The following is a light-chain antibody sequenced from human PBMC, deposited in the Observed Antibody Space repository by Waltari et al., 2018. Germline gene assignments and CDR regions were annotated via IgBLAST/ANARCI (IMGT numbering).Light chain of an antibody. CDR2: VNSDGSH. J-gene: IGLJ3*02. CDR3: QTGGHGTWV. V-gene: IGLV4-69*01. CDR1: SGHTSNI. Sequence: QLLLTQSPSASASLGASVKLTCTLSSGHTSNIIAWHQQQPEKGPRYLMKVNSDGSHSKGDEMPDRFSGSSSGAARYLTISSVQSEDEADYYCQTGGHGTWVFGGGTKLTVL.